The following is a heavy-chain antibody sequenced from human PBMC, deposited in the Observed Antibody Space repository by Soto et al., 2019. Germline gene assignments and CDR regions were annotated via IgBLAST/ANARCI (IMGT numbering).Heavy chain of an antibody. D-gene: IGHD5-18*01. V-gene: IGHV3-23*01. CDR3: AKVVQLWLLCGMDV. CDR1: GFTFSSYA. Sequence: GGSLRLSCAASGFTFSSYAMSWVRQAPGKGLEWVSAISGSGGSTYYADSVKGRFTISRDNSKNTLYLQMNSLRAEDTAVYYCAKVVQLWLLCGMDVWGQGTTVTVSS. J-gene: IGHJ6*02. CDR2: ISGSGGST.